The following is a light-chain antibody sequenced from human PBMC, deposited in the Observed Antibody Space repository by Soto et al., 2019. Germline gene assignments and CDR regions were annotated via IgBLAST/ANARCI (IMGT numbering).Light chain of an antibody. J-gene: IGKJ4*01. CDR3: QQYNKFPSLT. CDR2: GAS. CDR1: QSVSSN. V-gene: IGKV3-15*01. Sequence: EIVMTQSPATLSVSPGERATHACRASQSVSSNLAWYQQKPGQAPRLLIYGASTRATGIPARFSGSGSGTEFTLTIGSLQSEDFAVYYCQQYNKFPSLTFGGGTKVEIK.